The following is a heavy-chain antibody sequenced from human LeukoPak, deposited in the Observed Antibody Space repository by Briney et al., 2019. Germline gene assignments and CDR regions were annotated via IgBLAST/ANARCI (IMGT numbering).Heavy chain of an antibody. D-gene: IGHD6-13*01. V-gene: IGHV5-51*01. CDR3: ARASIAAAGIYYYGMDV. CDR2: IYPCDSDT. J-gene: IGHJ6*02. CDR1: GYRFTSYW. Sequence: GGSLQISCKGSGYRFTSYWIGWVRQMPGKGLEWMGIIYPCDSDTRYSPSFQGQVTISADKSISTAYLQWSSLKASDTAMYYCARASIAAAGIYYYGMDVWGQGTTVTVSS.